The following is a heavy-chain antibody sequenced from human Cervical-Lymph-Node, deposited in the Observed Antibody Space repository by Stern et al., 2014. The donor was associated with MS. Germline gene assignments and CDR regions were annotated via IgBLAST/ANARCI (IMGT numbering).Heavy chain of an antibody. J-gene: IGHJ5*02. CDR2: INSDGSST. Sequence: VQLVESGGGLVQPGGSLRLSCAASGFTFSSYWMHWVRQAPGKGLVWVSRINSDGSSTSYADPVKGRFTISRDNAKNTLYLQMNSLRAEDTAVYYCARGPRITIFGVVSWFDPWGQGTLVTVSS. V-gene: IGHV3-74*02. D-gene: IGHD3-3*01. CDR3: ARGPRITIFGVVSWFDP. CDR1: GFTFSSYW.